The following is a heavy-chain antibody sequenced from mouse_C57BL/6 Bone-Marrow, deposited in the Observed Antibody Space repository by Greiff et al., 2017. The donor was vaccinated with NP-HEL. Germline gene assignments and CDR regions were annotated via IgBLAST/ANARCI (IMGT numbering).Heavy chain of an antibody. V-gene: IGHV1-64*01. CDR3: ARVDSSGRDYFDY. J-gene: IGHJ2*01. D-gene: IGHD3-2*02. CDR1: GYTFTSYW. CDR2: IHPNSGST. Sequence: QVHVKQPGAELVKPGASVKLSCKASGYTFTSYWMHWVKQRPGQGLEWIGMIHPNSGSTNYNEKFKSKATLTVDKSSSTAYMQLSSLTSEDSAVYYCARVDSSGRDYFDYWGQGTTLTVSS.